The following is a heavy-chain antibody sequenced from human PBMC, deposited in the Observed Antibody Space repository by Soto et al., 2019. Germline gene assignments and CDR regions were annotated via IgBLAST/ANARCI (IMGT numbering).Heavy chain of an antibody. CDR1: GGSISSGGYY. V-gene: IGHV4-31*03. Sequence: SETLSLTCTVSGGSISSGGYYWSWIRQHPGKGLEWIGYIYYSGSTYYNPSLKSRVTISVDTSKNQFSLKLSSVTAADTAVYYCARTGVHDAFDIWGQGTMVTVSS. J-gene: IGHJ3*02. D-gene: IGHD3-10*01. CDR3: ARTGVHDAFDI. CDR2: IYYSGST.